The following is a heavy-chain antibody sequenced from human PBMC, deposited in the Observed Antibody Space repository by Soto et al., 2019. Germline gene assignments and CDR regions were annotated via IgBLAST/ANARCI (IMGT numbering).Heavy chain of an antibody. D-gene: IGHD2-2*01. CDR3: ARGGYCSSTSCYGPESKQPLHYYYMDV. V-gene: IGHV3-20*01. CDR1: GFTFDDYG. J-gene: IGHJ6*03. CDR2: INWNGGST. Sequence: PGGSLRLSCAASGFTFDDYGMSWVRQAPGKGLEWVSGINWNGGSTGYADSVKGRFTISRDNAKNSLYLQMNSLRAEDTALYHCARGGYCSSTSCYGPESKQPLHYYYMDVWGKGTTVTVSS.